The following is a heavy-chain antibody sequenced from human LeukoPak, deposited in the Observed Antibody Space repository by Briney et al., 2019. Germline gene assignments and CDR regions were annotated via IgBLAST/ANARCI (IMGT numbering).Heavy chain of an antibody. J-gene: IGHJ4*02. CDR1: GINFSNAW. CDR2: IKSKKDGDIT. D-gene: IGHD3-3*01. Sequence: GGSLRLSCAASGINFSNAWVTWVRQAPGKGLEWVGRIKSKKDGDITDYAAPVKGRFTISRDDSKDTLYLQMNSLKTEDTAVYYCSTGGGVLRFLGGQGTLVTVSS. V-gene: IGHV3-15*01. CDR3: STGGGVLRFL.